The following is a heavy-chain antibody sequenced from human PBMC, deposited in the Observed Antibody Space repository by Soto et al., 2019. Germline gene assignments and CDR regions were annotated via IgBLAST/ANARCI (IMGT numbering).Heavy chain of an antibody. Sequence: GGSLRLSCAASGFIFRNYAIHWVRQAPGKGLEWVAVISRDGSHKYYLDSVKGRFTISRDNSKDTVNLLMNSLRDDDSAMYYCARSRNSAVADSFDFWGQGTLVTVSS. CDR3: ARSRNSAVADSFDF. CDR1: GFIFRNYA. J-gene: IGHJ4*02. CDR2: ISRDGSHK. V-gene: IGHV3-30*04. D-gene: IGHD1-26*01.